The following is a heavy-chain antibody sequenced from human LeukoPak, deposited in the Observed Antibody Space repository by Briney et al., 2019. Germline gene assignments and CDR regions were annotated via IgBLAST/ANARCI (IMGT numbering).Heavy chain of an antibody. Sequence: GGSLRLSCAASGFTFSSYAMSWVRQAPGKGLEWVSAISGSGGSTYYADSVKGRFTISRDNSKTTLYLQMNSLRAEDTAVYYCAKASSRLAGKLELPAYYYYYGMDVWGQGTTVTVSS. CDR2: ISGSGGST. CDR3: AKASSRLAGKLELPAYYYYYGMDV. D-gene: IGHD1-7*01. J-gene: IGHJ6*02. V-gene: IGHV3-23*01. CDR1: GFTFSSYA.